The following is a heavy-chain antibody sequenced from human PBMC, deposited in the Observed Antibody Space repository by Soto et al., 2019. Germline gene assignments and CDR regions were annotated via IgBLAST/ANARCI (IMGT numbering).Heavy chain of an antibody. CDR2: ISSSSSTI. J-gene: IGHJ4*02. CDR3: ARDTHAWLSPGPFDY. V-gene: IGHV3-48*01. Sequence: GGSLRLSCAASGFTFSSYSMNWVRQAPGKGLEWVSYISSSSSTIYYADSVKGRFTISRDNAKNSLYLQMNSLRAEDTAVYYCARDTHAWLSPGPFDYRGQGTLVTVSS. CDR1: GFTFSSYS. D-gene: IGHD3-22*01.